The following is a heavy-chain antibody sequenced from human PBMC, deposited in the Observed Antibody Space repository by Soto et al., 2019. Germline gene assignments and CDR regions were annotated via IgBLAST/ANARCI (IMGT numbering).Heavy chain of an antibody. CDR2: INHSGST. CDR3: ARGSGGRYRD. CDR1: GGSFSGYY. J-gene: IGHJ4*02. D-gene: IGHD2-15*01. Sequence: SETLSLTCAVYGGSFSGYYWSWIRQPPGKGLEWIGEINHSGSTNYNPSLKSRVTISVDTSKNQFSLKLSSVTAADTAVYYCARGSGGRYRDWGQGTLVTVSA. V-gene: IGHV4-34*01.